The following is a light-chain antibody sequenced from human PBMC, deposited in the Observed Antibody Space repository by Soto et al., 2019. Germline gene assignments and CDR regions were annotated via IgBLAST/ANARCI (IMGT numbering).Light chain of an antibody. CDR1: NIGDKS. V-gene: IGLV3-21*04. CDR2: YDI. J-gene: IGLJ2*01. Sequence: SYELTQPPSVSVTPGKKARITCGGNNIGDKSVHWYQQKPGQPPVLVIYYDIDRPSGIPERFSGSNSGNTATLTINSVEAGDEADYYCHVWDSSSDHRGVVFGGGTKVTVL. CDR3: HVWDSSSDHRGVV.